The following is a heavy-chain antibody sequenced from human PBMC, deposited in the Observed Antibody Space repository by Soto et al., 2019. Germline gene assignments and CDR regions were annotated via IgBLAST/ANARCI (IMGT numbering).Heavy chain of an antibody. D-gene: IGHD3-3*02. CDR2: ISGYNGNT. CDR1: GYTFTSYA. CDR3: AREPLFGYLEN. Sequence: QVQLVQSGAEVKKPGAAVKVSCKTSGYTFTSYAITWVRQAPGQGLEWMGKISGYNGNTDYSEKFQGRVTMTTDTSTSTAYMELRSLRSDDTAVYFCAREPLFGYLENWGQGTLVTASS. V-gene: IGHV1-18*04. J-gene: IGHJ4*02.